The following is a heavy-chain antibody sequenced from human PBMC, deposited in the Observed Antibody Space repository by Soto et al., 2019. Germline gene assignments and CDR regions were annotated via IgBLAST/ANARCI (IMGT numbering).Heavy chain of an antibody. Sequence: PSETLSLTCTVSGGSISSYYWSWIRQPPGKGLEWIGYVYYSGSTNYNPSLKSRVTISVDTSKNQFSLKLSSVTAADTAVYHCARALNYYDSSGRLYFDYWGQGTLVTVSS. J-gene: IGHJ4*02. CDR2: VYYSGST. CDR3: ARALNYYDSSGRLYFDY. V-gene: IGHV4-59*01. D-gene: IGHD3-22*01. CDR1: GGSISSYY.